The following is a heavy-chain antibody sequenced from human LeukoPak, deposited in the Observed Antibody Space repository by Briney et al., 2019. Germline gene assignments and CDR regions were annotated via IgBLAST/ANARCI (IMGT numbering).Heavy chain of an antibody. D-gene: IGHD4-23*01. Sequence: SETLSLTCAVSGDSIINYYWYWIRQPPGKGLEWIGYIHYSGSVKYSPSLKSRVTISVDMSKNQFSLNLSSVTVADTAVYYCARENGGNFYYMDVWGKGTRSPSP. CDR2: IHYSGSV. CDR3: ARENGGNFYYMDV. J-gene: IGHJ6*03. CDR1: GDSIINYY. V-gene: IGHV4-59*01.